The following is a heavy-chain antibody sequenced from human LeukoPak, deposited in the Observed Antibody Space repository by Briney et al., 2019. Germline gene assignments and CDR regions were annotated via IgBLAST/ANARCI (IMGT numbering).Heavy chain of an antibody. J-gene: IGHJ4*02. D-gene: IGHD2-15*01. CDR1: SGSISSSNYY. Sequence: SETLSLTCTVSSGSISSSNYYWGWIRQPPGKGLEWIGSIYYSGSTYYNPSLKSPVTISLDTPKNQFSLKLTSVTAADTAVYYCASGYCSGGSCQSESPIDYWGQGTLVTVSS. CDR3: ASGYCSGGSCQSESPIDY. CDR2: IYYSGST. V-gene: IGHV4-39*07.